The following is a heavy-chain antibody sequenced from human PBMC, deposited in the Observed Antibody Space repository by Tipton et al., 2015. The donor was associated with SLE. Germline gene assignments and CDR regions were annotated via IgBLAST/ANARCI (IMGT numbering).Heavy chain of an antibody. CDR2: IYYTGNT. D-gene: IGHD5-24*01. CDR1: GGSITNYY. J-gene: IGHJ6*03. V-gene: IGHV4-59*01. CDR3: ARERGEWLQNTYHTDV. Sequence: TLSLTCTVPGGSITNYYWTWIRQTPGKGLEWIGNIYYTGNTNYNPSLKSRVTISIDTSKDQFSLQVTSVTAADTAVYYCARERGEWLQNTYHTDVWGKGTTVTVSS.